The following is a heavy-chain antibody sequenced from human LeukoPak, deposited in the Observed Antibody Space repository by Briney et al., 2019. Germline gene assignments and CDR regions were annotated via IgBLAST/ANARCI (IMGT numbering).Heavy chain of an antibody. CDR3: ARGRMAARLNYYYYMDV. V-gene: IGHV4-34*01. J-gene: IGHJ6*03. CDR2: INHSGST. CDR1: GGSFSGYY. D-gene: IGHD6-6*01. Sequence: SETLSLTCAVYGGSFSGYYWSLIRQPPGKGLEWIGEINHSGSTNYNPSLKSRVTISVDTSKNQFSLKLSSVTAADTAVYYCARGRMAARLNYYYYMDVWGKGTTVTVSS.